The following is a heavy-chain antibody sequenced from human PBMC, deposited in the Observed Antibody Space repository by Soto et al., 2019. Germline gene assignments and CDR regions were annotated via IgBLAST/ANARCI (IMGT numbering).Heavy chain of an antibody. D-gene: IGHD5-12*01. V-gene: IGHV3-11*01. Sequence: GGSLRLSCAASGFTFANAWINWVRQAPGKGLEWVSYISSSGSTIYYADSVKGRFTISRDNAKNSLYLQMNSLRAEDTAVYYCAREVDIVATIGLLDYWGQGTLVTVSS. CDR3: AREVDIVATIGLLDY. J-gene: IGHJ4*02. CDR2: ISSSGSTI. CDR1: GFTFANAW.